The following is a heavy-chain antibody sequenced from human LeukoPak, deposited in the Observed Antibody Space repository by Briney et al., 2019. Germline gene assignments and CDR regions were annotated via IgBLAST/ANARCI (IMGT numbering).Heavy chain of an antibody. CDR3: ARARAGLPKSSFDY. Sequence: SETLSLTCTVYGGSISSYYWSWIRQPPGKGLEWIGYIYYSGSTNYNPSLKSRVTISVDTSKNQFSLKLSSVTAADTAVYYCARARAGLPKSSFDYWGQGNMVTVSS. D-gene: IGHD6-19*01. CDR2: IYYSGST. J-gene: IGHJ4*02. V-gene: IGHV4-59*01. CDR1: GGSISSYY.